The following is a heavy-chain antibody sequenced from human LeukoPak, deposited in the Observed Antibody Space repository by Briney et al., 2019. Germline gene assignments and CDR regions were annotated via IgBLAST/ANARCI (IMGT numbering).Heavy chain of an antibody. Sequence: PGGSLRLSCAASGFTFSDYYRHWIRQAPGKGLEWVSYISSSGSYTHADSVKGRFTISRDNAKNSLYLQMNSLRAEDTALYYCARTTGSFGPVALWGQGTLVTVSS. V-gene: IGHV3-11*06. CDR1: GFTFSDYY. CDR3: ARTTGSFGPVAL. CDR2: ISSSGS. J-gene: IGHJ4*02. D-gene: IGHD1-14*01.